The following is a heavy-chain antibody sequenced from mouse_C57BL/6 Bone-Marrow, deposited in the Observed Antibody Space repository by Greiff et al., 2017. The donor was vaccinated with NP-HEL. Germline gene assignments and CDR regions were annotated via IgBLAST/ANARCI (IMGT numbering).Heavy chain of an antibody. J-gene: IGHJ2*01. D-gene: IGHD6-1*01. CDR2: IYPGDGDT. CDR1: GYAFSSSW. CDR3: ARDCLNFDY. V-gene: IGHV1-82*01. Sequence: QVQLQQSGPELVKPGATVKISCKASGYAFSSSWMNWVKQRPGKGLEWIGRIYPGDGDTNYNGKFKGKATLTADKSSSTAYMQLSSLTSEDSAVYFCARDCLNFDYWGRGTTLTVSS.